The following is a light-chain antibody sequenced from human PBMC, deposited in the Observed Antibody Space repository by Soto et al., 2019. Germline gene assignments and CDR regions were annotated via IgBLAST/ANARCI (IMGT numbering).Light chain of an antibody. CDR2: AAS. J-gene: IGKJ1*01. CDR3: QQSYSSPPT. CDR1: QSISNH. V-gene: IGKV1-39*01. Sequence: DIPMTKSPSSLSASVEDRVIITCRASQSISNHLNWYQQKPGKAPKLLIFAASSLQSGVPSRFSGSRSGPDFTLTISSLQPEDFATYYCQQSYSSPPTFGQGTKVDIK.